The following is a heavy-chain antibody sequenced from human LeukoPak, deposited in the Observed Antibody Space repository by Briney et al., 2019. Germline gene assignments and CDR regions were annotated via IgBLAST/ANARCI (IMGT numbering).Heavy chain of an antibody. CDR1: GYTFTSYD. Sequence: ASVKVSCKASGYTFTSYDINWVRQATGQGLEWMGWMNPNSGNTGYAQKFQGRVTITRNTSISTAYMELSRLRSDDTAVYYCARDMSYDFWSGSLHYYYYMDVWGKGTTVTVSS. CDR3: ARDMSYDFWSGSLHYYYYMDV. CDR2: MNPNSGNT. J-gene: IGHJ6*03. D-gene: IGHD3-3*01. V-gene: IGHV1-8*03.